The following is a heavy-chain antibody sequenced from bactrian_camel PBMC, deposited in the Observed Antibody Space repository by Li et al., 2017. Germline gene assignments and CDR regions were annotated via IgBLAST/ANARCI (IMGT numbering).Heavy chain of an antibody. CDR2: IRSSGWT. D-gene: IGHD5*01. V-gene: IGHV3S57*01. CDR3: AADYGQVRLLVPAY. Sequence: HVQLVESGGGSVQAGGSLRFSCVASGYTYSAYAMGWFRQAPGNEREMVSSIRSSGWTQYADFVKGRFTISRVNTENTMYLQMNSLKPEDTAVYYCAADYGQVRLLVPAYWGQGTQVTVS. CDR1: GYTYSAYA. J-gene: IGHJ4*01.